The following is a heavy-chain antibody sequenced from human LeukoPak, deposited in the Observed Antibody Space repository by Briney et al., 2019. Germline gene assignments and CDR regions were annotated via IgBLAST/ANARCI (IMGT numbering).Heavy chain of an antibody. CDR1: GFTFTIFG. D-gene: IGHD5-12*01. J-gene: IGHJ4*02. V-gene: IGHV3-48*04. Sequence: GGSLRLSCAASGFTFTIFGLNWVRQAPGKVPEWVSYIDARSGITYYADSVQGRFTISRDNARNSVYLEMTSLRAEDTAFYHCVRHFNSVATMQIDYWGQGTLVSVSS. CDR2: IDARSGIT. CDR3: VRHFNSVATMQIDY.